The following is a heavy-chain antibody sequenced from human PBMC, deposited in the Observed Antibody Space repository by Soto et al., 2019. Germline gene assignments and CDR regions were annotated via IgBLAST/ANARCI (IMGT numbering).Heavy chain of an antibody. CDR2: IRQDGGAQ. D-gene: IGHD3-10*01. Sequence: GGSLRLSCVASGFTFTTYWMSWVRQAPGKGLEWVANIRQDGGAQYYVDSVKGRFTISRDNAKNSVYLQMDSLRVEDTAVYYCVRGGNGSGSYLGSSWGKGILVTVSS. J-gene: IGHJ5*02. V-gene: IGHV3-7*03. CDR3: VRGGNGSGSYLGSS. CDR1: GFTFTTYW.